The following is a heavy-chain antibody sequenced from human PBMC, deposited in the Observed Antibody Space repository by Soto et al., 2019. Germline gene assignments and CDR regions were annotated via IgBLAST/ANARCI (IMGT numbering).Heavy chain of an antibody. CDR2: IYYSGST. Sequence: LSETLSLTCTVSGGSISSYYWSWIRQPPGKGLEWIGYIYYSGSTNYNPSLKSRVTISVDTSKNQFSLKLSSVTAADTAVYYCARASSSWYGYYFDYWGQGTLVTVSS. CDR1: GGSISSYY. V-gene: IGHV4-59*01. CDR3: ARASSSWYGYYFDY. D-gene: IGHD6-13*01. J-gene: IGHJ4*02.